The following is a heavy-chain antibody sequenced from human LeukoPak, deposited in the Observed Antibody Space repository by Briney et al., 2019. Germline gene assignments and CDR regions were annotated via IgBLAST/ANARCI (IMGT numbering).Heavy chain of an antibody. J-gene: IGHJ4*02. D-gene: IGHD3-10*01. V-gene: IGHV4-30-2*01. Sequence: SQTLSLTCAVSGGSISSGGYSWSWIRQPPGKGLEWIGYIYHSGSTYYNPSLKSRVTISVDRSKNQFSLKLSSVTAADTAVHYCARVRGGAPDYWGQGTLVTVSS. CDR3: ARVRGGAPDY. CDR1: GGSISSGGYS. CDR2: IYHSGST.